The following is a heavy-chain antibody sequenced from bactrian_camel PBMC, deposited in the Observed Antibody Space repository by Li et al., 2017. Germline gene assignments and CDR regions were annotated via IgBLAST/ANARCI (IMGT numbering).Heavy chain of an antibody. Sequence: VQLVESGGGSVQAGGSLRLSCAAASGYSAVTLCMGWFRQAPGKEREGVATINASGGRTYYANSVKGRFAITQDNAKRAVYLQMNSLKPEDTAMYYCAEGRGSRGEHCYSLNYWGQGTQVTVS. V-gene: IGHV3S1*01. J-gene: IGHJ4*01. D-gene: IGHD6*01. CDR2: INASGGRT. CDR1: GYSAVTLC. CDR3: AEGRGSRGEHCYSLNY.